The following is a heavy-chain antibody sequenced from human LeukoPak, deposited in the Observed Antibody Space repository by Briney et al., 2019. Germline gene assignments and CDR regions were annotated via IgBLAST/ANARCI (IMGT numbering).Heavy chain of an antibody. J-gene: IGHJ5*02. D-gene: IGHD6-13*01. CDR3: ASGYTPGVS. Sequence: SETLSLTCTVSGGSISNYYWSWIRQPPGKGLEWIGYIYYSGSTNYNPSLKSRVTISVDTSKNQFSLKLSSVTAADTAVYYCASGYTPGVSWGQGTLVTVSS. V-gene: IGHV4-59*08. CDR2: IYYSGST. CDR1: GGSISNYY.